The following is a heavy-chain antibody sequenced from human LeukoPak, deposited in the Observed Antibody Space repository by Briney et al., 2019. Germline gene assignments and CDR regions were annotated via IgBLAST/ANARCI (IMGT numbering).Heavy chain of an antibody. J-gene: IGHJ3*02. Sequence: PSETLSLTCTVSAGSISSSSYYWGWIRQPPGKGLEWIGSIYYSGSTYYNPSLKSRVTISVDTSKNQFSLKLSSVTAADTAVYYCARHDTTMKGAFDIWGQGTMVTVSS. CDR3: ARHDTTMKGAFDI. CDR1: AGSISSSSYY. V-gene: IGHV4-39*01. D-gene: IGHD3-22*01. CDR2: IYYSGST.